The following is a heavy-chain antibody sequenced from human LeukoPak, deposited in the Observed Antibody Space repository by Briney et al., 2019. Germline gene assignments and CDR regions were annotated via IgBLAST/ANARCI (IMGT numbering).Heavy chain of an antibody. CDR1: GFTFSRFG. CDR2: IWYDGSNK. CDR3: ARGSRWFGELSYYGMDV. D-gene: IGHD3-10*01. Sequence: GGSLRLSCAASGFTFSRFGMHWVRQAPGKGLEWVAVIWYDGSNKYYADSVKGRFTISRDNSKNTLYLQMNSLRAEDTAVYYCARGSRWFGELSYYGMDVWGQGTTVTVSS. V-gene: IGHV3-33*01. J-gene: IGHJ6*02.